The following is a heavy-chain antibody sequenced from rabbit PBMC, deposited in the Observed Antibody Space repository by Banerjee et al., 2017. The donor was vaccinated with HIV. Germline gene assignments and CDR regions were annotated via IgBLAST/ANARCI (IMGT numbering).Heavy chain of an antibody. CDR3: ARDPYGGSGSYGAL. V-gene: IGHV1S40*01. Sequence: QSLEESGGDLVKPGASLTLTCTASGFTLSSYWMCRVRQAPGKGLEWIACIYGDSSGSPYYASWAKGRFTISKTSSTTVTLQMTSLTVADTATYFCARDPYGGSGSYGALWGPGTLVTVS. CDR2: IYGDSSGSP. J-gene: IGHJ4*01. D-gene: IGHD6-1*01. CDR1: GFTLSSYW.